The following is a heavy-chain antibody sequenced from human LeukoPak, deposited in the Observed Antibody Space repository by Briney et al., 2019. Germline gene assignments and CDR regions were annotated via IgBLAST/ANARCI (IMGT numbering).Heavy chain of an antibody. CDR2: ISSNGGST. V-gene: IGHV3-64*01. CDR1: GFTFSSYA. J-gene: IGHJ4*02. CDR3: AKSNWNDEADY. D-gene: IGHD1-20*01. Sequence: PGGSLRLSCAASGFTFSSYAMHWVRQAPGKGLEYVSAISSNGGSTYYANSVKGRFTISRDNSKNTLYLQMNSLRAEDTAVYYCAKSNWNDEADYWGQGTLVTVSS.